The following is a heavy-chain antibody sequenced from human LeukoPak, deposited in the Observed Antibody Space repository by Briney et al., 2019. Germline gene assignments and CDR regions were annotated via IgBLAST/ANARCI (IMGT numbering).Heavy chain of an antibody. CDR2: INPNSGGT. CDR3: ARERGDIVVVVAASDAFDI. Sequence: GASVKVSCKASGYTFTGYYMHWVRQAPGQGLEWMGWINPNSGGTNYAQKFQGRVTMTRGTSISTAYMELSRLRSDDTAVYYCARERGDIVVVVAASDAFDIWGQGTMVTVSS. V-gene: IGHV1-2*02. J-gene: IGHJ3*02. D-gene: IGHD2-15*01. CDR1: GYTFTGYY.